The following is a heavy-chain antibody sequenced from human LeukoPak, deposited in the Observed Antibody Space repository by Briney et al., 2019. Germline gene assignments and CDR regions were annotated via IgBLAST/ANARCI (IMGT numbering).Heavy chain of an antibody. CDR1: GYIFIGYY. Sequence: ASVKVSCKASGYIFIGYYMHWVRQAPGQGLEWMGRINPNGGGTNYAQKFQGRVTMTRDTSISTAYMELSRLRFDDTAVYYCARAFEGGFDPWGQGTLVIVSS. CDR2: INPNGGGT. V-gene: IGHV1-2*02. J-gene: IGHJ5*02. CDR3: ARAFEGGFDP.